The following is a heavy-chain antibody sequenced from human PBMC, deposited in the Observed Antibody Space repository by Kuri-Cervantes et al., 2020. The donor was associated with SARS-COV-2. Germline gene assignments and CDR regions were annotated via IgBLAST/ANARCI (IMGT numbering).Heavy chain of an antibody. CDR2: IWYDESNE. V-gene: IGHV3-33*01. J-gene: IGHJ5*02. D-gene: IGHD5-18*01. CDR1: GLTFSDYG. CDR3: ARDLRNTYGPENNWFDP. Sequence: GESLKISCAASGLTFSDYGMHWVRQAPGKGLEWVAVIWYDESNEYYADSVKGRFTISRDNSKNTLYLHMNSLRAEDTAVYYCARDLRNTYGPENNWFDPWGQGTLVTVSS.